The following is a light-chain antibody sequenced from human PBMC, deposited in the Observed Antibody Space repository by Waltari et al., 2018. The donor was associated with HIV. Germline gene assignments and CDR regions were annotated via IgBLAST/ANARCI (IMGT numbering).Light chain of an antibody. CDR2: TTD. V-gene: IGLV8-61*01. J-gene: IGLJ2*01. Sequence: QTVVTQEPSSSVSPGGTVTLTCGLNSGSVSTSHYPTWYQQTPGPAPRTLTFTTDIRSSGVPDRFAGSIRGSKAALTITGAQADDESDYHCMLYMGRDTWLFGGGTRLTVL. CDR3: MLYMGRDTWL. CDR1: SGSVSTSHY.